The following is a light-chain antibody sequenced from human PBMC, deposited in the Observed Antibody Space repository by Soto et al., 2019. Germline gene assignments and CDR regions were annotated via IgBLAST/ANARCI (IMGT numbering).Light chain of an antibody. J-gene: IGKJ2*03. V-gene: IGKV1D-13*01. CDR2: DAS. Sequence: AIQLTQSPSSLSASVGDTVTITCRASQGISTLFAWYQQKPGKAPSLLIYDASTLETGVPPRFSGSGSGTDFTLAISSLQPEDLATYYCQQFYDYPLSFGRGTK. CDR1: QGISTL. CDR3: QQFYDYPLS.